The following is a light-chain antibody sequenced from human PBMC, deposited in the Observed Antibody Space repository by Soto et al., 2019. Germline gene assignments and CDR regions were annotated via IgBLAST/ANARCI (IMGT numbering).Light chain of an antibody. J-gene: IGKJ1*01. CDR2: KAS. V-gene: IGKV1-5*03. Sequence: IKMTQSPSTLSGSVGDRVTTTCRASQTISSWLAWYQQKPGKAPKLLIYKASTLKSGVPSRFSGSGSGTEFTLTISSLQPDDFATYYCQHYNSYSEAFGQGTKVDI. CDR1: QTISSW. CDR3: QHYNSYSEA.